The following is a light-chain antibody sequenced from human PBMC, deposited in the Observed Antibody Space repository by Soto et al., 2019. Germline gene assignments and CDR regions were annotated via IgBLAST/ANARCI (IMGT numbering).Light chain of an antibody. Sequence: QYALTQPASVSGSPGQSITISCTGTSSDVGSYNLVSWYQQYPGKAPKLMISEVNKRPSGVSNRFSGSKSGNTASLTISGLQAEDEADYYCCSYAGSSTYVFGTGTKVTVL. J-gene: IGLJ1*01. CDR3: CSYAGSSTYV. CDR2: EVN. V-gene: IGLV2-23*02. CDR1: SSDVGSYNL.